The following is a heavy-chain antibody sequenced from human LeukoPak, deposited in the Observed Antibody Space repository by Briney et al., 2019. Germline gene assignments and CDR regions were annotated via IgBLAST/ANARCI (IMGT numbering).Heavy chain of an antibody. CDR3: ARLSEQPGYNWFDP. D-gene: IGHD6-13*01. V-gene: IGHV4-39*01. Sequence: PSETLSLTCTVSGGSIGTSSYYWGWIRQPPGKGLEWIGSIYYSGSTFYNPSLKSRVTISVETSKNQFSVTLRSVTAADTALYYCARLSEQPGYNWFDPWGQGTLVTVSA. CDR1: GGSIGTSSYY. J-gene: IGHJ5*02. CDR2: IYYSGST.